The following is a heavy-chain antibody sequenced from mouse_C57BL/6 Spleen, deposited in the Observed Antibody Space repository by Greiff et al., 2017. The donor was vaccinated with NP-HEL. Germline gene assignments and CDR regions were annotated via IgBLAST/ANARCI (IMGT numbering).Heavy chain of an antibody. V-gene: IGHV1-54*01. D-gene: IGHD1-1*02. J-gene: IGHJ2*01. CDR2: INPGSGGT. CDR3: ARKGLVVDY. Sequence: QVQLKESGAELVRPGTSVKVSCKASGYAFTNYLIEWVKQRPGQGLEWIGVINPGSGGTNYNEKFKGKATLTADKSSSTAYMQLSSLTSEDSAVYFCARKGLVVDYWGQGTTLTVSS. CDR1: GYAFTNYL.